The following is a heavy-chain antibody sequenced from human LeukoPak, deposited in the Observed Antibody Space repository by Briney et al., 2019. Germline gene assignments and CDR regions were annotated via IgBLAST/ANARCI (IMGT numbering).Heavy chain of an antibody. CDR1: GFTFSSHW. CDR3: ARGEKSWINGFDL. V-gene: IGHV3-74*01. D-gene: IGHD2-8*01. J-gene: IGHJ4*02. CDR2: INSDGSGT. Sequence: GGSLRLSCAASGFTFSSHWMHWVRQAPGKGLVWVSRINSDGSGTIYGDSVRGRFTISRDNAKNTVDLQMNSLRAEDTAVYYCARGEKSWINGFDLWGQGTLVTVSS.